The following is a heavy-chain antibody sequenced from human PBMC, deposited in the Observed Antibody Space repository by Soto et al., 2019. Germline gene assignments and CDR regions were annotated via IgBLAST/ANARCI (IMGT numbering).Heavy chain of an antibody. CDR1: VFSLSNAGLG. D-gene: IGHD6-13*01. V-gene: IGHV2-26*01. Sequence: QVTVKESGPVLVKPTETLTLTCTVSVFSLSNAGLGVSWIRQPPGKALEWLAHIFSNDEKSYSTSLKSRLTISKDTSKSQVVLIMTNMDPVDTATYYCAQTYSTSWYGFDPWGQGTLVTVSS. J-gene: IGHJ5*02. CDR2: IFSNDEK. CDR3: AQTYSTSWYGFDP.